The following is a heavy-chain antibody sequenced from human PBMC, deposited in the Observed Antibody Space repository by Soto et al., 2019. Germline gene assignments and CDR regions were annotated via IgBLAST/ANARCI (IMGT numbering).Heavy chain of an antibody. CDR1: GYTFTSYD. J-gene: IGHJ6*02. Sequence: SGKVSCEASGYTFTSYDINWVRQATGQGLEWMGWMNPNSGNTGYAQKFQGRVTMTRNTSISTAYMELSSLRSEDTAVYYCARGGGSSGYYYYYYGMDVWGQGTTVTGSS. D-gene: IGHD3-22*01. CDR3: ARGGGSSGYYYYYYGMDV. CDR2: MNPNSGNT. V-gene: IGHV1-8*01.